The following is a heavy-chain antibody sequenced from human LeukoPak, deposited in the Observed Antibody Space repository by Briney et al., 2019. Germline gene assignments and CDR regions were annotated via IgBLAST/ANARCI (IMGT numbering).Heavy chain of an antibody. CDR3: ARSGYCSGGTCYATGLFDY. CDR1: GGSISSGGYS. V-gene: IGHV4-30-2*01. J-gene: IGHJ4*02. CDR2: IYHSGST. D-gene: IGHD2-15*01. Sequence: KPSQTLSLTCAVSGGSISSGGYSWSWIRQPPGKGLEWIGYIYHSGSTYYNPSLKSRVTISVDTSKNQFSLKLTSVTAADTAVYYCARSGYCSGGTCYATGLFDYWGQGTLVTVSS.